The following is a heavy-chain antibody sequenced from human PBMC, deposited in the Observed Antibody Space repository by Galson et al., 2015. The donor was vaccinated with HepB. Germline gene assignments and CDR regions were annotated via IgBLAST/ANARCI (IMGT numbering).Heavy chain of an antibody. V-gene: IGHV3-15*01. D-gene: IGHD4-17*01. CDR3: ATECGDRGSRYYFDY. Sequence: SLRLSCAASGFNFNKARMTWVRQAPGKGLEWVGRIRSKTDGGSTEHAAPVKGRFTISRDDSKNTLYLQMNSLKTEDTAVYYCATECGDRGSRYYFDYWGQGTLVTVSS. CDR1: GFNFNKAR. CDR2: IRSKTDGGST. J-gene: IGHJ4*02.